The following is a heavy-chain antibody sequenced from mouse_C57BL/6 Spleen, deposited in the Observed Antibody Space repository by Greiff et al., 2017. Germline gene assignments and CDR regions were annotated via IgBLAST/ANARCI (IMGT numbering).Heavy chain of an antibody. J-gene: IGHJ4*01. Sequence: VQLQQSGAELVKPGASVKLSCKASGYTFTSYWMQWVKQRPGQGLEWIGEIDPSDSYTNYNQKFKGKATLTVDTSSSTAYMQLSSLTSEDSAVYYCARGRFYYDYPYAMDYWGQGTSVTVSS. V-gene: IGHV1-50*01. CDR2: IDPSDSYT. CDR1: GYTFTSYW. CDR3: ARGRFYYDYPYAMDY. D-gene: IGHD2-4*01.